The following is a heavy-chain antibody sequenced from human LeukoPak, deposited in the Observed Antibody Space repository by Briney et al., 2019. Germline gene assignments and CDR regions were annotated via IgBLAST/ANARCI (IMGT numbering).Heavy chain of an antibody. CDR1: GFTFSSYN. CDR3: ARDNWGPDY. D-gene: IGHD7-27*01. CDR2: ISASSSTI. J-gene: IGHJ4*02. Sequence: GGSLRLSCAASGFTFSSYNMNWVRQAPGKGLEWVSYISASSSTIYYADSVRGRFTISRDNAKNSLYLQMNSLRAEDTAVYYCARDNWGPDYWGQGTLVTVSS. V-gene: IGHV3-48*04.